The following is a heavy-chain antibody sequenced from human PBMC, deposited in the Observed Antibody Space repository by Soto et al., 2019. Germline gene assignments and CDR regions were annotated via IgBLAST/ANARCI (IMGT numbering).Heavy chain of an antibody. CDR2: IIPILGIA. CDR3: ARDIAEYSSSWSWGDWFGP. Sequence: QVQLVQSGAEVKKPGSSVKVSCKASGGTFSSYTISWVRQAPGQGLEWMGRIIPILGIANYAQKFQGRVTITADKSTSTAYMELSSLRSEDTAVYYCARDIAEYSSSWSWGDWFGPWGQGTLVTVSS. CDR1: GGTFSSYT. J-gene: IGHJ5*02. D-gene: IGHD6-13*01. V-gene: IGHV1-69*08.